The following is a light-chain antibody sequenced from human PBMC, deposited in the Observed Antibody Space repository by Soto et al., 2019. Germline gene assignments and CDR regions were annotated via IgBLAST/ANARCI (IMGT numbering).Light chain of an antibody. CDR1: QNVGRN. CDR3: QQYNNWPPMYT. CDR2: GTS. J-gene: IGKJ2*01. Sequence: EIVMTQSPDTLSVSPGERATLSCRASQNVGRNVAWYQQRPGQAPRHLIHGTSTRAADIPARFSGSVSGTEFTLIINSLQREDFVIYYCQQYNNWPPMYTFGQGTKLEMK. V-gene: IGKV3-15*01.